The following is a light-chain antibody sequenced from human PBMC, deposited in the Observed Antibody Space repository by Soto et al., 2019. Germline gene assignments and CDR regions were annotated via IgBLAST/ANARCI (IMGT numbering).Light chain of an antibody. CDR2: DAS. Sequence: EIVLTQSPGTLSLSPGERATLSCRASQSVTSYLAWYQRKPGQAPRLLIYDASNRATGIPARFSGSGSGTEFTLTISGLQSEDFAVYYCQQASNWPRTFGQGTKVDIK. CDR1: QSVTSY. J-gene: IGKJ1*01. V-gene: IGKV3-11*01. CDR3: QQASNWPRT.